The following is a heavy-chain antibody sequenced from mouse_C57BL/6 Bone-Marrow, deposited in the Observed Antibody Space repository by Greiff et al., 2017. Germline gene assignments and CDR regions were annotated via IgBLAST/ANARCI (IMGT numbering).Heavy chain of an antibody. CDR3: SRTRASSSTWFAY. CDR1: GYTFTSYW. CDR2: IHPNSGST. V-gene: IGHV1-64*01. D-gene: IGHD1-1*01. Sequence: QVQLQQPGAELVKPGASVKLSCKASGYTFTSYWMHWVKQRPGQGLEWIGMIHPNSGSTNYNEKFKSKATLPVDKSYRTAYMQLSRLTSAASAVSYCSRTRASSSTWFAYWGQGTLVTVSA. J-gene: IGHJ3*01.